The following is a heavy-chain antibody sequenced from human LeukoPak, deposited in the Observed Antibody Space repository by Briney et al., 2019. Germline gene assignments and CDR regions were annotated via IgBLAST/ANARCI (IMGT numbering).Heavy chain of an antibody. D-gene: IGHD5-18*01. CDR3: ARGSYGYVDY. CDR1: GFTFSSYY. CDR2: IKQDGSEK. J-gene: IGHJ4*02. V-gene: IGHV3-7*01. Sequence: GGSLRLSCAASGFTFSSYYMSWVRQAPGRGLEWVANIKQDGSEKFYVDSVKGRFTISRDNAKDSLYLQMNSLRAEDTAVYYCARGSYGYVDYWGQGALVTVSS.